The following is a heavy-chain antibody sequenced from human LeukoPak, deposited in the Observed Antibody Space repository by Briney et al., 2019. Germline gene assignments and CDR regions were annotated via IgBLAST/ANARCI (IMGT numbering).Heavy chain of an antibody. CDR1: GFSFSVYW. V-gene: IGHV3-74*01. CDR3: AKKKDASSIFGVVIIASSFDY. D-gene: IGHD3-3*01. J-gene: IGHJ4*02. Sequence: GGSLRLSCAASGFSFSVYWMHWVRQAPGKGPVWVSRIKTDGSITDYADSVKGRFTISRDNSKNTLYLQMNSLRAEDTAVYYCAKKKDASSIFGVVIIASSFDYWGQGTLVTVSS. CDR2: IKTDGSIT.